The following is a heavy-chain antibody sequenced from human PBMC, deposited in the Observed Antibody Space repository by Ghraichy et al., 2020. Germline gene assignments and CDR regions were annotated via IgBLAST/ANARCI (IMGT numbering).Heavy chain of an antibody. CDR1: GYTFTSYD. Sequence: ASVKVSCKASGYTFTSYDINWVRQATGQGLEWMGWMNPNSGNTGYAQKFQGRVTMTRNTSISTAYMELSSLRSEDTAVYYCATQGLTGRSYYYYYGMDVWGQGTTVTVSS. CDR2: MNPNSGNT. J-gene: IGHJ6*02. CDR3: ATQGLTGRSYYYYYGMDV. D-gene: IGHD3-9*01. V-gene: IGHV1-8*01.